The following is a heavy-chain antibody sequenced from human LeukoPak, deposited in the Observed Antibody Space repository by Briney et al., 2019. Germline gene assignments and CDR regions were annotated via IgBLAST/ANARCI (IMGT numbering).Heavy chain of an antibody. D-gene: IGHD3-22*01. CDR3: ARDDSSLAGAFDI. CDR1: GFTFSDYY. CDR2: ISSSSSYT. Sequence: GGSLRLSCAASGFTFSDYYISWIWQAPGKGLEWVSYISSSSSYTNYADSVKGRFTISRDNAKNSLYLQMNSLRADDTAVYYCARDDSSLAGAFDIWGQGTMVTVSS. J-gene: IGHJ3*02. V-gene: IGHV3-11*05.